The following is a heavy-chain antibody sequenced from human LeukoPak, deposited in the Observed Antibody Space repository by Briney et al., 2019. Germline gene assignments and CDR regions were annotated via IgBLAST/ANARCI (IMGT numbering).Heavy chain of an antibody. V-gene: IGHV3-30-3*01. CDR2: ISFAGSNE. J-gene: IGHJ6*02. Sequence: GRSLRLSRAACGFTFSNYAMVWVRQAPGRGLEWVASISFAGSNEYYPDSVKGRFTISRHTSNNTLYLQKNSLRADDMAVYYCARDRGEGYCSSTSCRYDMDVWGQGTTVTASS. D-gene: IGHD2-2*01. CDR1: GFTFSNYA. CDR3: ARDRGEGYCSSTSCRYDMDV.